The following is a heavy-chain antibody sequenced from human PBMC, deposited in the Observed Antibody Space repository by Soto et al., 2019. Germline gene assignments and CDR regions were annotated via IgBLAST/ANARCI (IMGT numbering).Heavy chain of an antibody. CDR2: IYYSGST. Sequence: SETLSLTCAVSGGSISSGGYSWSWIRQPPGKGLEWIGYIYYSGSTYYNPSLKSRVTISVDTSKNQFSLKLSSVTAADTAVYYCARSGILEWLPYYYYYYGMDVWGQGTTVTVYS. J-gene: IGHJ6*02. CDR1: GGSISSGGYS. V-gene: IGHV4-31*11. D-gene: IGHD3-3*01. CDR3: ARSGILEWLPYYYYYYGMDV.